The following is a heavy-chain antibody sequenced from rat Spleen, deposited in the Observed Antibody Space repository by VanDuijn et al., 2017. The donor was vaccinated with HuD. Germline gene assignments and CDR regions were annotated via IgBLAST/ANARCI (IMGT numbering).Heavy chain of an antibody. CDR1: RFTFSNSA. CDR2: ISVGGGDT. J-gene: IGHJ2*01. D-gene: IGHD1-12*01. V-gene: IGHV5-25*01. CDR3: AREADVPFHYFDY. Sequence: EVQLVESGGGLVQPGRSLKLSCVASRFTFSNSAMAWVRQAPTKGLEWVASISVGGGDTYYRDSVKGRFTISRDNAKSTLYLQMDSLRSEDTATYYCAREADVPFHYFDYWGQGVLVTVSS.